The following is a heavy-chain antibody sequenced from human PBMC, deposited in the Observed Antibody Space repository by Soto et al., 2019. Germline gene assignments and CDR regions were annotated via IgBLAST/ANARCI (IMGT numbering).Heavy chain of an antibody. V-gene: IGHV3-23*01. D-gene: IGHD3-22*01. CDR1: GFTFSNYA. Sequence: GGSLRLSCAASGFTFSNYAMNWVRQAPGKGLEWVSGISGSGGSTYYADSVKGRFTISRDNFKNTLDLQMNSLRAEDTAVYYCAKDELEGYYDSSGYYNYWGQGTLVTVSS. CDR3: AKDELEGYYDSSGYYNY. CDR2: ISGSGGST. J-gene: IGHJ4*02.